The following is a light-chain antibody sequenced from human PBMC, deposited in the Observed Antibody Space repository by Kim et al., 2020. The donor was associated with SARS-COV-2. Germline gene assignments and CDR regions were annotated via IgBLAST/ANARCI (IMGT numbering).Light chain of an antibody. CDR1: KLGDKY. J-gene: IGLJ2*01. Sequence: SYELTQPPSVSVSPGQTASITCSGDKLGDKYASWYQQKPGQSPVVVIYQDTKRPSGIPERFSGSNSGNTATLTISGTQALDEAAYYCQAWDSSTSVVFGGGTQLTVL. CDR3: QAWDSSTSVV. CDR2: QDT. V-gene: IGLV3-1*01.